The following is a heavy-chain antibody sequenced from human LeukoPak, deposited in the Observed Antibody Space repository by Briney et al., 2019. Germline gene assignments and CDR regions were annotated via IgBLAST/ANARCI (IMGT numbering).Heavy chain of an antibody. CDR2: ILNDGRHK. CDR1: GFTFSIYG. V-gene: IGHV3-30*03. J-gene: IGHJ4*02. CDR3: ARDRAWNYFDY. D-gene: IGHD3-3*01. Sequence: PGGSLRLSCTASGFTFSIYGMHWVRQAPGKGLEWVAAILNDGRHKDHAASVRGRFTVSRDNSKNTLYLQMNSLRPEDTAVYYCARDRAWNYFDYWGQGTLVTVSS.